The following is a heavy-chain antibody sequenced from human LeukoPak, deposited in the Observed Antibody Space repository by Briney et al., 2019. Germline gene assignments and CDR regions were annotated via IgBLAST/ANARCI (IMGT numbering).Heavy chain of an antibody. CDR3: ARDIVVVVAATYNWFDP. CDR1: GGSISSGSYY. CDR2: IHTSGST. V-gene: IGHV4-61*02. D-gene: IGHD2-15*01. Sequence: SETLSLTCTVSGGSISSGSYYWSWIRQPAGKGLEWIGRIHTSGSTNYNPSLKSRVTISVDTSKNQFSLKLSSVTAADTAVYYCARDIVVVVAATYNWFDPWGQGTLVTVSS. J-gene: IGHJ5*02.